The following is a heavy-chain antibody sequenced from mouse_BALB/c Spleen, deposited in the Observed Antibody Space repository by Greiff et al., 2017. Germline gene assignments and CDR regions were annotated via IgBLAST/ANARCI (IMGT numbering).Heavy chain of an antibody. CDR2: ISSGGGNT. D-gene: IGHD2-1*01. J-gene: IGHJ2*01. CDR1: GFTFSSYT. CDR3: ARYGNYPFDY. Sequence: EVMLVESGGGLVKPGGSLKLSCAASGFTFSSYTMSWVRQTPEKRLEWVATISSGGGNTYYPDSVKGRFTISRDNAKNNLYLQMSRLRSEDTAVYYCARYGNYPFDYWGQGTTLTVSS. V-gene: IGHV5-9*03.